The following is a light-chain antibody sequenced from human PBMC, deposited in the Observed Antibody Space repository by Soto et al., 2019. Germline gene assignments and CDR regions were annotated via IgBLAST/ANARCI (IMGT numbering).Light chain of an antibody. CDR3: QQSYSSPPT. Sequence: DIHMTQSPSSLSAPFGARVTITFRTSQGIRNDLGWYQQKPGKAPELLIHDASTLQSGVPSRFSGSGSGTDFTLTISSLQPEDFAFFYCQQSYSSPPTFGQGTKVDIK. V-gene: IGKV1-39*01. CDR2: DAS. CDR1: QGIRND. J-gene: IGKJ1*01.